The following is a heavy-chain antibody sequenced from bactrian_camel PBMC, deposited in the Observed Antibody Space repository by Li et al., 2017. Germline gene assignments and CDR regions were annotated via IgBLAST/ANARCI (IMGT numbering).Heavy chain of an antibody. Sequence: QLVESGGGSVQAGGSLRLACVASVDAYRVNCIGWFRQAPGREREGVAVISPQRAVSYYADSVSGRFTTSHDDTKRTVYLQMNDLRPEDTATYVCAADYNDRFPVVPGSLPSLSERDFDHWGQGTQVTVS. D-gene: IGHD6*01. CDR3: AADYNDRFPVVPGSLPSLSERDFDH. J-gene: IGHJ4*01. CDR1: VDAYRVNC. V-gene: IGHV3S1*01. CDR2: ISPQRAVS.